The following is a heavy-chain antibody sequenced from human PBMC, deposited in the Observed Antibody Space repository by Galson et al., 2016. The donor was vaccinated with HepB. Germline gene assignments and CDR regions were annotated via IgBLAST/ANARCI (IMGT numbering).Heavy chain of an antibody. V-gene: IGHV3-9*01. CDR1: GFTFDDYA. D-gene: IGHD3-10*01. CDR3: AKGGGRYYYTSGSQLDS. CDR2: ITWNSGTI. J-gene: IGHJ5*01. Sequence: SLRLSCAASGFTFDDYAMAWVRQAPGKGLEWVSAITWNSGTIGYAHSVKGRFTISRDTARKSLFLQMNSLGPEDTALYYCAKGGGRYYYTSGSQLDSWGQGTLVTVSS.